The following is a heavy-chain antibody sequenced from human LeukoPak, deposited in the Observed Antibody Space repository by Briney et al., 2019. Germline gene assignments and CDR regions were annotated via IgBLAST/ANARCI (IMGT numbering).Heavy chain of an antibody. CDR2: INPNSGGT. CDR1: GYTFTGYY. V-gene: IGHV1-2*06. Sequence: GASVKVSCXASGYTFTGYYMHWVRQAPGQGLEWMGRINPNSGGTNYAQKFQGRVTMTRDTSISTAYMELSRLRSDDTAVYYCARVFSYYGSGSYYNKFDYWGQGTLVTVSS. J-gene: IGHJ4*02. CDR3: ARVFSYYGSGSYYNKFDY. D-gene: IGHD3-10*01.